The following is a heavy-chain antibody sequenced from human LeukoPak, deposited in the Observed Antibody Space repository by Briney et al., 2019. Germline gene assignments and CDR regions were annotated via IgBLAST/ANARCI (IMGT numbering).Heavy chain of an antibody. V-gene: IGHV3-21*01. Sequence: GGSPRLSCAASGFTFSSYSMNWVRQAPGKGLEWVSSISSSSSYIYYADSVKGRFTISRDNAKNSLYLQMNSLRAEDTAVYYCARDKSGIAAAGTGYYYGMDVWGKGTTVTVSS. D-gene: IGHD6-13*01. CDR1: GFTFSSYS. CDR3: ARDKSGIAAAGTGYYYGMDV. CDR2: ISSSSSYI. J-gene: IGHJ6*04.